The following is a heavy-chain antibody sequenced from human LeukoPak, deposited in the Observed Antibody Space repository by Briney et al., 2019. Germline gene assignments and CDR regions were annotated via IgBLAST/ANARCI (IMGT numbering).Heavy chain of an antibody. CDR3: ARDYYSTVVTPEVDY. V-gene: IGHV3-30-3*01. D-gene: IGHD4-23*01. J-gene: IGHJ4*02. CDR1: GFTFSSYA. Sequence: GRSLRLSCAASGFTFSSYAMHWVRQAPGKGLEWVAVISYDGSNKYYADSVKGRFTISRDNSKNTLYLQMNSLRAEDTAVYYCARDYYSTVVTPEVDYWGQGTLVTVSS. CDR2: ISYDGSNK.